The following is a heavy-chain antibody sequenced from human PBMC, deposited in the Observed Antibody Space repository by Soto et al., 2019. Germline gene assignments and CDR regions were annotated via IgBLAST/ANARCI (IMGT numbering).Heavy chain of an antibody. CDR2: MNPNSGNT. Sequence: GASVKASCKASGYTFTSYDINWVRQATGQGLEWMGWMNPNSGNTGYAQKFQGRVTMTRNTSISTAYMELSSLRSEDTAVYYCARGAAHWNRKYYFDYWGQGTQVTVSS. CDR1: GYTFTSYD. CDR3: ARGAAHWNRKYYFDY. J-gene: IGHJ4*02. V-gene: IGHV1-8*01. D-gene: IGHD1-1*01.